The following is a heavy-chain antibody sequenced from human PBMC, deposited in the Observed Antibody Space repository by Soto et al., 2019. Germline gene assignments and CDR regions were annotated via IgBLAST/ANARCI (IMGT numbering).Heavy chain of an antibody. CDR2: VYYSGST. D-gene: IGHD2-21*01. CDR3: ARTRMIESWIDY. Sequence: SETLSLTCDVSGDSVSTYYWSWIRQPPGKGLEWIGYVYYSGSTLYNPSLESRVTMSIDMSKKQVSLKLTSVIAADTAVYYCARTRMIESWIDYWGHGTLVTVSS. CDR1: GDSVSTYY. J-gene: IGHJ4*01. V-gene: IGHV4-59*02.